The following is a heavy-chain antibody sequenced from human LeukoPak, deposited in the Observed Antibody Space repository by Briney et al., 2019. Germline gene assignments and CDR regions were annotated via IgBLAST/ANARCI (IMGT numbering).Heavy chain of an antibody. CDR2: MYYSGST. CDR3: ARQGGSPDWFDP. V-gene: IGHV4-39*01. Sequence: SETLSLTCTVAGGSIRSGSYYWVWIRQPPGKGREWIGSMYYSGSTYNNLSLKGRVTISVDTPKNQCSLKLGSVTAADTAVYYCARQGGSPDWFDPWGQGTLVTVSS. D-gene: IGHD1-26*01. J-gene: IGHJ5*02. CDR1: GGSIRSGSYY.